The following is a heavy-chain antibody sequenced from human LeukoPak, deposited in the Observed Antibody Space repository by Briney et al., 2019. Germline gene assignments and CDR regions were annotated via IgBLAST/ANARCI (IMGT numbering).Heavy chain of an antibody. V-gene: IGHV4-34*08. J-gene: IGHJ4*02. CDR1: GVTFSYYY. D-gene: IGHD3-10*01. CDR3: AVRWCGEFDY. CDR2: TNNSGDT. Sequence: PSETLSLTCAASGVTFSYYYFNWIRQTPGKGLEWIGETNNSGDTKYNPSLKSRVTISVDTSKNKCSLRLNSVTAADTAVYYCAVRWCGEFDYWGQGTLVTVSS.